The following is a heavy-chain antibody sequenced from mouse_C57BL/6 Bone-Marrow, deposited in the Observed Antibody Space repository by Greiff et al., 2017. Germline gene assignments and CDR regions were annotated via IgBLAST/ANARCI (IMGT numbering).Heavy chain of an antibody. D-gene: IGHD1-1*01. CDR3: ARNSYYGSSYPYYAMDY. CDR1: GFTFSSYG. J-gene: IGHJ4*01. V-gene: IGHV5-6*01. CDR2: ISSGGSYT. Sequence: EVQVVESGGDLVMPGGSLKLSCAASGFTFSSYGMSWVRQTPDKRLEWVATISSGGSYTYYPANVKGRFTISRDNAKNTLYLQMSSLKSADADMYYCARNSYYGSSYPYYAMDYWGQGTSVTVSS.